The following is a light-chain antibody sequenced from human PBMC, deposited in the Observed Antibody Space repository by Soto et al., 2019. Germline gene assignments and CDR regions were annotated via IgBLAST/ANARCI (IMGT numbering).Light chain of an antibody. V-gene: IGKV4-1*01. CDR1: QSVLYSSNNKNY. CDR2: LAS. CDR3: QQYESTPPT. J-gene: IGKJ2*01. Sequence: DIVMTQSPDSLAVSLGERATINCKSSQSVLYSSNNKNYLAWYQQRPGQPPKLLIYLASTRESGVPDRFSGSGSGTDFTLTITSLQAEDVAVYYCQQYESTPPTFGQGTKLEI.